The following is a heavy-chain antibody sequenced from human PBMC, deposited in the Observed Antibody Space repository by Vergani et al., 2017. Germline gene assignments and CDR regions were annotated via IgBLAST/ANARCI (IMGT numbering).Heavy chain of an antibody. Sequence: QVQLQESGPGLVKPSQTLSLTCTVSGGSISTSDDYWGWLRQRPGKGLEWIGYIYYSGSTYYNPSLKSRVTISVDTSKNQFSLKLSSVTAADTAVYYCARTQTDSSGWYRDYWGQGTLVTVSS. D-gene: IGHD6-19*01. CDR2: IYYSGST. CDR1: GGSISTSDDY. CDR3: ARTQTDSSGWYRDY. V-gene: IGHV4-30-4*08. J-gene: IGHJ4*02.